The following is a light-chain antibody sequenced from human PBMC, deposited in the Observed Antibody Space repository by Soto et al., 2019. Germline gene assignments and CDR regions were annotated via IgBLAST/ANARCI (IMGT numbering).Light chain of an antibody. CDR1: RSVSHY. V-gene: IGKV3-15*01. CDR2: DAS. CDR3: QQFNNWPRT. Sequence: EIVLTQSPATLSLSPGERATLSCRASRSVSHYLAWFQHKPGQAPRLLIYDASTRATGIPARFSGSGSGTEFTLTISSLQSEDFAVYYCQQFNNWPRTFGQGTKVDIK. J-gene: IGKJ1*01.